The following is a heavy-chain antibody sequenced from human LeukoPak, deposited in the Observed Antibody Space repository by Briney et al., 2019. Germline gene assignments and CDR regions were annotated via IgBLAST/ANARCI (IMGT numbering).Heavy chain of an antibody. V-gene: IGHV3-23*01. J-gene: IGHJ3*02. CDR2: ISGGAAST. CDR1: GFTFSNYG. Sequence: GGTLRLSCAASGFTFSNYGMSWVRQAPGKGLEWVSAISGGAASTNYADSVKGRFTISRDNAKNSLYLQMNSLRAEDTAVYYCARSSGWYSRVDAFDIWGQGTMVTVSS. D-gene: IGHD6-19*01. CDR3: ARSSGWYSRVDAFDI.